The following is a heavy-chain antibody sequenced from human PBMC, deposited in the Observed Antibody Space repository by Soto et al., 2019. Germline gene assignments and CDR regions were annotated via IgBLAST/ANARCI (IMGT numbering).Heavy chain of an antibody. CDR1: GGSISSGGYY. Sequence: QVQLQESGPGLVKPSQTLSLTCTVSGGSISSGGYYWSWIRQHPGKGLEWIGYISYSGSTYYNPSLTRRFSISGDTSKNQFSLKLSSVTAADTAVYSCARVVPLWYPCDYWGQGTLVTVSS. CDR2: ISYSGST. CDR3: ARVVPLWYPCDY. J-gene: IGHJ4*02. D-gene: IGHD5-18*01. V-gene: IGHV4-31*03.